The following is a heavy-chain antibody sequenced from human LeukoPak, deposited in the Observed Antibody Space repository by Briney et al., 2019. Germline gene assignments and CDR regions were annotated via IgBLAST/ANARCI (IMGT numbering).Heavy chain of an antibody. CDR2: INSDGSST. J-gene: IGHJ4*02. D-gene: IGHD6-6*01. V-gene: IGHV3-74*01. Sequence: AGGSLRLSCAASGFTFSNYWMHWVRQAPGKGLVWVSHINSDGSSTSYADSVKGRFTISRDNAKNTLYLQMNSLRAEDTAVYYCARGNSYSSSSDYWGQGTLVTVSS. CDR3: ARGNSYSSSSDY. CDR1: GFTFSNYW.